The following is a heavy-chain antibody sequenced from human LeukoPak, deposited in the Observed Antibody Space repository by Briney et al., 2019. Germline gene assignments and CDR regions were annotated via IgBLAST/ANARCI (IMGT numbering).Heavy chain of an antibody. D-gene: IGHD3-10*01. J-gene: IGHJ4*02. CDR1: GFTFSSYG. Sequence: GGSLRLSCAASGFTFSSYGMHWVRQTPGKGLEWVAVIWYDGSNKYYADSVKGRFTISRDNSKNTLYLQMNSLRAEDTAVYYCARDERPVYYGSGNPFDYWGQGTLVTVYS. CDR3: ARDERPVYYGSGNPFDY. V-gene: IGHV3-33*01. CDR2: IWYDGSNK.